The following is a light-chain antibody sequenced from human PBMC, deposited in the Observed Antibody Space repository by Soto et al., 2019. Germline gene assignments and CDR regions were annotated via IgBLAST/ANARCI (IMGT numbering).Light chain of an antibody. CDR3: QEYLQWPPGM. CDR1: QSVRSK. V-gene: IGKV3-15*01. Sequence: ILMTQSPVALSVSPGERATLSCRASQSVRSKLAWYQQKPGQAPRLLIYDTSTRAPGISARFSGSGSGTEFTLTISTLQSEDFAVYYCQEYLQWPPGMFGQGTTVDMK. CDR2: DTS. J-gene: IGKJ1*01.